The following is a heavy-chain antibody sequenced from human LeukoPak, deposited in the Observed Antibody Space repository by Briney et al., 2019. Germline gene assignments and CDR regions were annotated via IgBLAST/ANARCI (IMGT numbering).Heavy chain of an antibody. Sequence: GGSLRLSCAASGFTFSSYSMNWVRQAPGKGLEWVSSISSSSSYIYYADSVKGRFTISRDNAKNSLYLQMNSLRAEDTAVYYCARAEGNDYMDVWGKGTTVTVSS. V-gene: IGHV3-21*01. J-gene: IGHJ6*03. D-gene: IGHD4-23*01. CDR3: ARAEGNDYMDV. CDR1: GFTFSSYS. CDR2: ISSSSSYI.